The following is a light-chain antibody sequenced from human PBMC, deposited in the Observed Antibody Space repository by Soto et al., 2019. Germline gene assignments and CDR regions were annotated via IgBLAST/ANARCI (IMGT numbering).Light chain of an antibody. Sequence: DIQMTQSPASLSASVGDRVTISCQASQDISRYLNWYQHKPGRAPQLLINDVSSLETGVPSRFSASGSGTHFTLTINGLQPEDLATYYCLQHNSYPRTFGQGTKVEIK. CDR1: QDISRY. CDR2: DVS. CDR3: LQHNSYPRT. J-gene: IGKJ1*01. V-gene: IGKV1-33*01.